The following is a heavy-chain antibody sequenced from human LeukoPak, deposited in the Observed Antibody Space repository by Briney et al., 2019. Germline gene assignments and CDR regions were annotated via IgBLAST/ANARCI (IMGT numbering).Heavy chain of an antibody. CDR2: IYYSGST. CDR1: GGSISSGDYY. CDR3: ASAPDSSGYYLGWTDY. J-gene: IGHJ4*02. Sequence: SETLSLTCTVSGGSISSGDYYWSWIRQPPGKGLEWIGYIYYSGSTYYNPSLKSRVTISVDTSKNQFSLKLSSVTAADTAVYYCASAPDSSGYYLGWTDYWGQGTLVTVSS. V-gene: IGHV4-30-4*01. D-gene: IGHD3-22*01.